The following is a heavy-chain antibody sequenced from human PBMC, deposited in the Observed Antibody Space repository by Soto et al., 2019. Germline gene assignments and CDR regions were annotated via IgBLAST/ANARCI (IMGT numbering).Heavy chain of an antibody. Sequence: ASVKVSCKASGYTFFNHGIAWVRLAPGQGLEWMGWISTDNGNTRYARKFQGRVTMTTDTSTTTAYMQLGSLRSDDTAVYYCARGSVLGGSEDSGMDVWGQGTTVTVSS. CDR1: GYTFFNHG. CDR3: ARGSVLGGSEDSGMDV. CDR2: ISTDNGNT. J-gene: IGHJ6*02. D-gene: IGHD1-26*01. V-gene: IGHV1-18*01.